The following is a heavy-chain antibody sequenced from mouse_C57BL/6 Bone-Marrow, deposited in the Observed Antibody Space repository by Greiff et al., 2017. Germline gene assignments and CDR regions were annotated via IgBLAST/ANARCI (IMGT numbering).Heavy chain of an antibody. J-gene: IGHJ4*01. V-gene: IGHV5-4*01. CDR2: ISDGGSYT. Sequence: EVQGVESGGGLVKPGGSLKLSCAASGFTFSSYAMSWVRQTPEKRLEWVATISDGGSYTYYPDNVKGRFTISRDNAKNNLYLQMSHLKSEDTAMYYCTKFTIVTTAMDYWGQGTSVTVSS. D-gene: IGHD2-5*01. CDR1: GFTFSSYA. CDR3: TKFTIVTTAMDY.